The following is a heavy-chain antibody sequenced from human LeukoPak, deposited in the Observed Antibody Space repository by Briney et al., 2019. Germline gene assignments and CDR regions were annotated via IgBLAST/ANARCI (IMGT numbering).Heavy chain of an antibody. CDR1: GGSISSYY. V-gene: IGHV4-59*01. D-gene: IGHD6-6*01. CDR3: ARVSARHFDY. J-gene: IGHJ4*02. Sequence: SETLSLTCTVSGGSISSYYWSWIRQPSGKGLEWIGYIYYSGSTNYNPSLKSRVTISVDTSKNQFSLKLSSVTAADTAVYYCARVSARHFDYWGQGTLVTVSS. CDR2: IYYSGST.